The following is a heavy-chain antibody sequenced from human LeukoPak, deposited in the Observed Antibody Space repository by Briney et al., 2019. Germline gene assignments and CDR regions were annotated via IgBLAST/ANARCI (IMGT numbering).Heavy chain of an antibody. CDR1: GYTFTGYH. D-gene: IGHD5-18*01. Sequence: ASVKVSCKASGYTFTGYHMHWVRQAPGQGLEWMGWVNPNSGGTNYAQKFQGRVTMTRDTSISTAYMELSRLRSDDTAVYYCAREKNRSLGYSYGLGYWGQGTLVTVSS. CDR2: VNPNSGGT. V-gene: IGHV1-2*02. CDR3: AREKNRSLGYSYGLGY. J-gene: IGHJ4*02.